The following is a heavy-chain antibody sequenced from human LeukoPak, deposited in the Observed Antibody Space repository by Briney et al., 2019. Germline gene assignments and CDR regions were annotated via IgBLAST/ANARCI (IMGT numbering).Heavy chain of an antibody. V-gene: IGHV3-23*01. CDR3: AKAPAYYYDSSGYRDY. CDR1: GFTFSNYA. J-gene: IGHJ4*02. Sequence: PGGSLRLSCAASGFTFSNYAMSWVRQAPGKGLEWVSAISGSGGSTYYADSVKGRFTISRDNSKNTLYLQMNSLRAEDTAVYYCAKAPAYYYDSSGYRDYWGQGTLVTVSS. CDR2: ISGSGGST. D-gene: IGHD3-22*01.